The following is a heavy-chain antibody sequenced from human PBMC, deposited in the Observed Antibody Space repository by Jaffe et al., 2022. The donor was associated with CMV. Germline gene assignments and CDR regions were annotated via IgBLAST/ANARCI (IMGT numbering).Heavy chain of an antibody. J-gene: IGHJ5*02. CDR3: ARDYYGAGGYGWFDP. CDR1: GFTFSDYY. CDR2: ISGSGDTT. V-gene: IGHV3-11*01. Sequence: QVQLVESGGGLVKPGGSLRLSCTASGFTFSDYYMSWIRQAPGKGLEWISYISGSGDTTYYADSVKGRFTISRDNAKNSLYLQVNNLTAEDTAVYHCARDYYGAGGYGWFDPWGQGTLVTVSS. D-gene: IGHD3-10*01.